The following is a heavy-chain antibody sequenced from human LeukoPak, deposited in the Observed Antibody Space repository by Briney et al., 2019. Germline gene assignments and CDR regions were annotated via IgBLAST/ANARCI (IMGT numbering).Heavy chain of an antibody. Sequence: GGSLRLSCAASGFTVSDHYMGWIRQAPGKGLEWVSYISSSSSYTNYADSVKGRFTISRDNAKNLLYLQMNSLRAEDTAVYYCASRGYSYGYAFDIWGQGTMVTVSS. J-gene: IGHJ3*02. V-gene: IGHV3-11*06. CDR3: ASRGYSYGYAFDI. CDR2: ISSSSSYT. D-gene: IGHD5-18*01. CDR1: GFTVSDHY.